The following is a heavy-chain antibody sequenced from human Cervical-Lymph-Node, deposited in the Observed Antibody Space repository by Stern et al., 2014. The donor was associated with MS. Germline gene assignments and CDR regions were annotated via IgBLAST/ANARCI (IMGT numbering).Heavy chain of an antibody. CDR1: GYTFTSYG. J-gene: IGHJ5*02. CDR2: ISGYNDNT. V-gene: IGHV1-18*01. D-gene: IGHD6-19*01. Sequence: QVQLVQSGAEVKKPGASVKVSCKASGYTFTSYGISWVRQAPGQGLEWMGWISGYNDNTNYVEKFQGRVTMTTDTSTSTAYMELRNLRSDDTAVYYCARDPHIAMAGTGGGFDPWGQGTLVTVSS. CDR3: ARDPHIAMAGTGGGFDP.